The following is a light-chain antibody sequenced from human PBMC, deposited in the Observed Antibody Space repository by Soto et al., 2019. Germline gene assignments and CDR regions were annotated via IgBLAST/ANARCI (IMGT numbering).Light chain of an antibody. Sequence: QSVLTQPASVSGSPGQSITISCTGTSSDVGAYNYVSWYQQHPAKVHKLMIYDVSNRPSGVSDRFSGSKSGNTASLTISGLQAEDEADYYCYSYTSSSTYVFGTGTKVTVL. CDR2: DVS. V-gene: IGLV2-14*01. CDR1: SSDVGAYNY. J-gene: IGLJ1*01. CDR3: YSYTSSSTYV.